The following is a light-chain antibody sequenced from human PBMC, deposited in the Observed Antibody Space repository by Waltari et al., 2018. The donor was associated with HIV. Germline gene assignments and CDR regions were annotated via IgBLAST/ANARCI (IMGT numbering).Light chain of an antibody. Sequence: QSVVTQPPSASGAPGQRVTISCSGSTSNIGTNSVSWYQQFPGTAPKLLIYPDNGRPSAVPDRFSGSKSGTSASLAISGLQSEDEADYYCATWDDRLNYWVFGGGTKLTVL. V-gene: IGLV1-44*01. J-gene: IGLJ3*02. CDR2: PDN. CDR1: TSNIGTNS. CDR3: ATWDDRLNYWV.